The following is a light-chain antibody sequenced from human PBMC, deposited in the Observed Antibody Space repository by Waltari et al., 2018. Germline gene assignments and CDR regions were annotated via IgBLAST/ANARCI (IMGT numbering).Light chain of an antibody. CDR1: NIGSKS. V-gene: IGLV3-21*02. J-gene: IGLJ2*01. Sequence: SYVLTQAPSVSVSPGQSARITCGGSNIGSKSVHWHQQKPGQAPVLVLYDDTDRPSGLPEGFSGSNSGNTATLIISRVEAGDEADYYCQVWDSSSDHVVFGGGTKLTVL. CDR2: DDT. CDR3: QVWDSSSDHVV.